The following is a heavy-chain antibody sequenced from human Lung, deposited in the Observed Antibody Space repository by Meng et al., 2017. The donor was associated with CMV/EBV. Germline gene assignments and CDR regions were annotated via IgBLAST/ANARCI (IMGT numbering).Heavy chain of an antibody. CDR1: GFTFSSYV. CDR3: AKGTGAAIYYFDY. J-gene: IGHJ4*02. CDR2: ISGSDSST. V-gene: IGHV3-23*01. D-gene: IGHD3-9*01. Sequence: GEXXKISCAASGFTFSSYVMTWVRQAPGKGLEWVSSISGSDSSTNYADTVKGRVTISRDNSKNTPYVQMNSLTAEDTAVYYCAKGTGAAIYYFDYWGQGTLVTVSS.